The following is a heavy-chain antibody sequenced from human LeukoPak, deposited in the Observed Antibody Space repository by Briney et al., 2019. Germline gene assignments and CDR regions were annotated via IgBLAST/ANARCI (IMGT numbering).Heavy chain of an antibody. CDR1: GFTISSNY. CDR2: LYSGGSA. J-gene: IGHJ4*02. D-gene: IGHD3-9*01. Sequence: GGSLRLSCAASGFTISSNYMSWVRQAPGKGLEWVSVLYSGGSAYYADSVKGRFTISRDNSKNTLYLQMNSLRAEDTAVYYCAKGGDWLLLDRGQGTLVTVSS. CDR3: AKGGDWLLLD. V-gene: IGHV3-53*01.